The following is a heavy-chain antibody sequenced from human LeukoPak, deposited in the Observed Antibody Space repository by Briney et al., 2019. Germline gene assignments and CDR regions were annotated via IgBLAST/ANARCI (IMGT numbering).Heavy chain of an antibody. J-gene: IGHJ4*02. CDR3: ARGRWLQARGPSFDY. CDR2: ISYGGSNK. V-gene: IGHV3-30-3*01. CDR1: GFTFSSYA. D-gene: IGHD5-24*01. Sequence: PGRSLRLSCAASGFTFSSYAMHWVRQAPGKGLEWVAVISYGGSNKYYADSVKGRFTISRDNSKNTLYLQMNSLRAEDTAVYYCARGRWLQARGPSFDYWGQGTLVTVSS.